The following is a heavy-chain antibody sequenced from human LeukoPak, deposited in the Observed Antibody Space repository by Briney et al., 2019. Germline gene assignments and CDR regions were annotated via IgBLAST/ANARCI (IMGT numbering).Heavy chain of an antibody. CDR2: ISAYNGNT. CDR1: VYIYTSYG. D-gene: IGHD3-16*02. V-gene: IGHV1-18*01. CDR3: ATGVVDFVY. Sequence: AASVKVSCKASVYIYTSYGISWVRQAPGQGLEWMGWISAYNGNTNYAQKLQGRVTMTTDTSTSTAYMELRSLRSDDTAVYYCATGVVDFVYWGQGTLVTVSS. J-gene: IGHJ4*02.